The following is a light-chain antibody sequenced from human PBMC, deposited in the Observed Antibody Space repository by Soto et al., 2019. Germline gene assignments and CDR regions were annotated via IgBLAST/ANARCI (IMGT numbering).Light chain of an antibody. Sequence: DIQMTQSPFSLSASVGDRVTITCRASQSISSYLNWYQQKPGKPPKLLIYAAVSLQGGIPSRFSAYGSGTDFTLTISSLQPEDFATYYCQQTYSSPQWTFGQGTKVDIK. J-gene: IGKJ1*01. CDR3: QQTYSSPQWT. CDR1: QSISSY. CDR2: AAV. V-gene: IGKV1-39*01.